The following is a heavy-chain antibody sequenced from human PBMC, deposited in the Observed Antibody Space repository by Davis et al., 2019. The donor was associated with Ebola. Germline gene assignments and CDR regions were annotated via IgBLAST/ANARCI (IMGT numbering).Heavy chain of an antibody. J-gene: IGHJ4*02. CDR2: ISRSVGST. D-gene: IGHD3-22*01. V-gene: IGHV3-23*01. Sequence: GESLKISCAASGFTFSTYAMSWVRQAPGKGLEWVSGISRSVGSTHYADSVKGRFTISRDNSKNTLYLQMNSLRAEDTAVNYCAKDLDYDSSGPHFDYWGQGTLVTVSS. CDR1: GFTFSTYA. CDR3: AKDLDYDSSGPHFDY.